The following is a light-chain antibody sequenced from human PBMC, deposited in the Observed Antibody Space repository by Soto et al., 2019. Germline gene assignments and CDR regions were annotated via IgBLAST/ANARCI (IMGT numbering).Light chain of an antibody. CDR3: QQYNNWPRT. Sequence: EIVMTQSPATLSVSPGERATLSCRASQNVNINLAWYQPKPGQAPRLLIYGASARVTGIPASFSGSGSGTEFTLTISSLQSEDFAVYYCQQYNNWPRTFGQGTKVEIK. J-gene: IGKJ1*01. V-gene: IGKV3-15*01. CDR2: GAS. CDR1: QNVNIN.